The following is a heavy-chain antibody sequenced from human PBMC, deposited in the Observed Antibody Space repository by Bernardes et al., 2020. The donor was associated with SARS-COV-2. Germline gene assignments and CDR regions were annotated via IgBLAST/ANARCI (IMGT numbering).Heavy chain of an antibody. J-gene: IGHJ4*02. CDR1: GFTVSSNY. V-gene: IGHV3-66*02. D-gene: IGHD3-16*01. Sequence: GSLRLSCAASGFTVSSNYMGWVRQAPGKGLEWVSVIYRGGSTYYADSVKGRFSISGDNSRNTLFLQMNSLTVEDTAIYYCASRMATSWGFDYWGQGTLVTVSS. CDR2: IYRGGST. CDR3: ASRMATSWGFDY.